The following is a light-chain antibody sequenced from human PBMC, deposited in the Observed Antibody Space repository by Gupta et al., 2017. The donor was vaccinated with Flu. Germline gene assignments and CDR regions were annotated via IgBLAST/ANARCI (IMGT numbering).Light chain of an antibody. CDR1: QDISNY. CDR3: LQYHRLPT. CDR2: DAS. V-gene: IGKV1-33*01. J-gene: IGKJ1*01. Sequence: VGDRVTITCQASQDISNYLNWYQQKPGIASKLLLYDASNLEKGVSSRFSERRSGSDFSFTISSLQAVDVATDYSLQYHRLPTFGQGTNVEIK.